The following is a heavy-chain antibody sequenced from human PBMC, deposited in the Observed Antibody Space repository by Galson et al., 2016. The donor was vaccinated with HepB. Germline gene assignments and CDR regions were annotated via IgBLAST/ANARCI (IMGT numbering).Heavy chain of an antibody. CDR2: ISYDGSNK. CDR3: AKDAQSVSWFRELVVREGGVSYYYYHNMDV. CDR1: GLIISSYG. V-gene: IGHV3-30*18. Sequence: SLRLSCAASGLIISSYGMHWVRQAPGKGLEWVAVISYDGSNKYYADSVKGRFTISRDSSKSTLYLQMNSLRAEDTAVYYCAKDAQSVSWFRELVVREGGVSYYYYHNMDVWGQGTTVTVSS. J-gene: IGHJ6*02. D-gene: IGHD3-10*01.